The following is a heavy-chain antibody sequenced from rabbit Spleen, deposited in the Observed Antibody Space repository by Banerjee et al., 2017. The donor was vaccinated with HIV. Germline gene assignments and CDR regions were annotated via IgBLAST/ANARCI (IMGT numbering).Heavy chain of an antibody. CDR2: IDTNDGDT. V-gene: IGHV1S45*01. CDR3: ASDDWRNGVFKF. J-gene: IGHJ4*01. CDR1: GFSFSSNW. D-gene: IGHD2-1*01. Sequence: LEESGGGLVKPGGSLTLTCTVSGFSFSSNWICWVRQAPGKGLEWIACIDTNDGDTDYANWPKGRFTISKTSSTTVTLQMTSVTAADTATYFCASDDWRNGVFKFWGPGTLVTVS.